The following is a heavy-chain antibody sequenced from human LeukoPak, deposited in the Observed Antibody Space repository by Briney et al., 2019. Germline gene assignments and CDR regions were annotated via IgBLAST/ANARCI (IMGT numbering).Heavy chain of an antibody. CDR1: GFTFSSYA. CDR3: ASRTMIVVVNDAFDI. CDR2: ISYDGSNK. J-gene: IGHJ3*02. D-gene: IGHD3-22*01. Sequence: GGSLRLSCAASGFTFSSYAMHWVRQAPGKGLEWVAVISYDGSNKYYADSVKGRFTISRDNSKNTLYLQMNSLRAEDTAVYYCASRTMIVVVNDAFDIWGQGTMVTVSS. V-gene: IGHV3-30-3*01.